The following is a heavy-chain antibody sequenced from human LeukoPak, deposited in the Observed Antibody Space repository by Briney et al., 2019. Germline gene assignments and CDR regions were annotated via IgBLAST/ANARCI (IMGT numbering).Heavy chain of an antibody. CDR3: AREAFGGVIVYNWFDP. CDR1: GYTFTSYA. J-gene: IGHJ5*02. D-gene: IGHD3-16*02. CDR2: INAGNGNT. Sequence: GASVKVSCKASGYTFTSYAMHWVRQAPGQRLEWMGWINAGNGNTKYSQKFQGRVTITRDTSASTAYMELSSLRSEDTAVYYCAREAFGGVIVYNWFDPWGQGTLVTVPS. V-gene: IGHV1-3*01.